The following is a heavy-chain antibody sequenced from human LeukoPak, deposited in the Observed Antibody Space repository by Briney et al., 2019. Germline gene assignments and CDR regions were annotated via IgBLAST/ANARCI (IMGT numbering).Heavy chain of an antibody. D-gene: IGHD3-22*01. CDR2: IRYDGSNK. J-gene: IGHJ4*02. V-gene: IGHV3-30*02. CDR3: AKDGGPTYGNYYDSSGYYCPLDY. Sequence: QAGGSLRLSCAASGFTFSSYGMHWVRQAPGKGLEWVAFIRYDGSNKYYADSVKGRFTISRDNSKNTLYLQMNSLRAEDTAVYYCAKDGGPTYGNYYDSSGYYCPLDYWGQGTLVTVSS. CDR1: GFTFSSYG.